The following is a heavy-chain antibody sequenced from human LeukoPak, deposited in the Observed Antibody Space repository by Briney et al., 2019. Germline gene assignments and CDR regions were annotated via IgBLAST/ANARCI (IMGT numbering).Heavy chain of an antibody. V-gene: IGHV3-48*03. J-gene: IGHJ4*02. CDR3: ARDRFYGSGSFDY. Sequence: GGSLRLSCAASGFTFSSYEMNWVRQAPGKGLEWVSYISGSGGTIFYVDSVKGRFTISRDNAKNSLYLQMNSLRAEDTAVYYCARDRFYGSGSFDYWGQGTLVTVSS. CDR1: GFTFSSYE. D-gene: IGHD3-10*01. CDR2: ISGSGGTI.